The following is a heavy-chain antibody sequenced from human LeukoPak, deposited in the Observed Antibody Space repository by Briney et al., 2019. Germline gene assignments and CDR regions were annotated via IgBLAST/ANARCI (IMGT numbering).Heavy chain of an antibody. CDR2: INYSGSNK. V-gene: IGHV3-21*01. Sequence: GGSLRLSCAASGFTFSSYSMNWVRQAPGKGVEGVSSINYSGSNKYYADSVKGRFTISRDNANNSLFLQMNSLRPEHTAVYYCVTSGCSGATCYFYFDYWGQGTLVTVSS. J-gene: IGHJ4*02. CDR1: GFTFSSYS. D-gene: IGHD2-15*01. CDR3: VTSGCSGATCYFYFDY.